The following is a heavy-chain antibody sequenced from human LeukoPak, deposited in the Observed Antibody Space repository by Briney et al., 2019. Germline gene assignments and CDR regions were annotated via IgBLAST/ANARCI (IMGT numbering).Heavy chain of an antibody. V-gene: IGHV1-18*01. D-gene: IGHD1-1*01. CDR3: ARDGAERPHYMDV. CDR1: GYTFTIFG. CDR2: ISAYNGNT. J-gene: IGHJ6*03. Sequence: ASVKVSCKASGYTFTIFGISWVRQAPGQGLEWMGWISAYNGNTNYAQKVQGRVTMTTDTSTSTAYMELRSLTSDDTAMYYCARDGAERPHYMDVWGKGTTVTVPS.